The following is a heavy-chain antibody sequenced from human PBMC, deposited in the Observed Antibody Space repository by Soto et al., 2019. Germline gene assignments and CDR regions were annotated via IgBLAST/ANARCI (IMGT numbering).Heavy chain of an antibody. J-gene: IGHJ4*02. CDR3: ARVDMTTVTSFDY. V-gene: IGHV3-21*01. Sequence: GGSLRLSCAASGFTFSSYSMNWVRQAPGKGLEWVSSISSSSSYIYYADSVKGRFTISRDNAKNSLYLQMNSLRAEDTAVYYCARVDMTTVTSFDYWGQGTLVTVSS. CDR1: GFTFSSYS. D-gene: IGHD4-17*01. CDR2: ISSSSSYI.